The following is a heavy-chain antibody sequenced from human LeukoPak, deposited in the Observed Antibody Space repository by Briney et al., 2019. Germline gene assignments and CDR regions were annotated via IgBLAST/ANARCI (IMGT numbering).Heavy chain of an antibody. CDR1: GFTFSSYE. Sequence: GGSLRLSCAASGFTFSSYEMKWVRQAPGKGLEWVSYISSSGNTIYYADSVKGRFTISRDNAKNSLYLQMNSLRVEDTAVYYCARDKERRWEPTLFDYWGQGTLVTVSS. V-gene: IGHV3-48*03. D-gene: IGHD1-26*01. J-gene: IGHJ4*02. CDR3: ARDKERRWEPTLFDY. CDR2: ISSSGNTI.